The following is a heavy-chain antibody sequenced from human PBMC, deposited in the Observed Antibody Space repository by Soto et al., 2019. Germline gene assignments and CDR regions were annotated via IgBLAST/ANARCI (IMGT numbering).Heavy chain of an antibody. V-gene: IGHV2-70*04. CDR2: IDWDDDK. J-gene: IGHJ4*02. Sequence: SGPTLVNPTQTLTLTCSLSGISLSTSGMRVSWIRQPPGKALEWLARIDWDDDKFYSPSLRTRLTISKDTSKNQVVLTMTNVDPMDTATYYCARSPGGFTVATYFFDYWGQGTLVTVSS. CDR1: GISLSTSGMR. D-gene: IGHD3-16*01. CDR3: ARSPGGFTVATYFFDY.